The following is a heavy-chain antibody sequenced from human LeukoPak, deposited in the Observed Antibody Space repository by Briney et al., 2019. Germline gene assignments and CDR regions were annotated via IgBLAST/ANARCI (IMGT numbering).Heavy chain of an antibody. Sequence: SETLSLTCAVYGGSFNDYYWTWIRQPPGKGLEWIGEISHTGSANYNPSLKSRVTMSVDTSKNQFSLKLSSVAATDTGVYYCARGQEEWEKAQRDVTFDYWGQGTPVTVSS. J-gene: IGHJ4*02. CDR1: GGSFNDYY. CDR2: ISHTGSA. V-gene: IGHV4-34*01. CDR3: ARGQEEWEKAQRDVTFDY. D-gene: IGHD1-26*01.